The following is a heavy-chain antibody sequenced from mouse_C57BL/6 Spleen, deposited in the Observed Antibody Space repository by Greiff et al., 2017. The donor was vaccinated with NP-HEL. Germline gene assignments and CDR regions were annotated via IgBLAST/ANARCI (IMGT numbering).Heavy chain of an antibody. CDR3: ARPPHYGSSYGYFDV. V-gene: IGHV1-69*01. CDR2: IDPSDSYT. Sequence: QVQLQQSGAELVMPGASVKLSCKASGYTFTSYWMHWVKQRPGQGLEWIGEIDPSDSYTNYNQKFKGKSTLTVDKSSSTAYMQLSSLTSEDSAVYYCARPPHYGSSYGYFDVWGTGTTVTVSS. J-gene: IGHJ1*03. CDR1: GYTFTSYW. D-gene: IGHD1-1*01.